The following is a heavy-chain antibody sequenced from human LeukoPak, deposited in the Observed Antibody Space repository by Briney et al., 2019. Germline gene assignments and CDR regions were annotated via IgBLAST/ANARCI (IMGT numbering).Heavy chain of an antibody. J-gene: IGHJ4*02. CDR3: ARESPHDILTSIDY. D-gene: IGHD3-9*01. V-gene: IGHV1-2*02. CDR1: GYTFTGYY. Sequence: ASVKVSCKASGYTFTGYYMHWVRQAPGQGLEWMGWINPNSGGTNYAQKFQGRVTMTRDTSISTAYMELSSLRSEDTAVYYCARESPHDILTSIDYWGQGTLVTVSS. CDR2: INPNSGGT.